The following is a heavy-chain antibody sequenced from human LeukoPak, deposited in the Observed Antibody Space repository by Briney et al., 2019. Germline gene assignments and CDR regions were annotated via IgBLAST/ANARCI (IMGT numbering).Heavy chain of an antibody. CDR1: EYTFTGYY. CDR2: INPNSGGT. CDR3: ARPRGGYDFWSGYPSLFDI. J-gene: IGHJ3*02. V-gene: IGHV1-2*02. Sequence: ASVKVSCKASEYTFTGYYMHWVRQAPGQGLEWMGWINPNSGGTNYAQKFQGRVTMTRDTSISTAYMELSRLRSDDTAVYYCARPRGGYDFWSGYPSLFDIWGQGTMVTVSS. D-gene: IGHD3-3*01.